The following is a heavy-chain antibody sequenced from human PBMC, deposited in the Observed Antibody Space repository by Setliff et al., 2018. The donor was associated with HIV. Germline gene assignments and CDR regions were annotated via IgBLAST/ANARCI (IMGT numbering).Heavy chain of an antibody. CDR3: ARESACSSTSCPKVLDY. D-gene: IGHD2-2*01. CDR1: GGTFGIYG. CDR2: TIPMSGTA. J-gene: IGHJ4*02. V-gene: IGHV1-69*05. Sequence: ASVKVSCKASGGTFGIYGISWVRQAPGQGLEWMGGTIPMSGTANYAQKFQGRVTITTDESTNTGYMELSSLRSEDTAVYYCARESACSSTSCPKVLDYWGQGTLVTVSS.